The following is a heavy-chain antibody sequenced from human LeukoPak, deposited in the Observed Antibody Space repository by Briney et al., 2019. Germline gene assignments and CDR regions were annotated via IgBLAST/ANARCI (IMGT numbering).Heavy chain of an antibody. D-gene: IGHD3-9*01. J-gene: IGHJ4*02. Sequence: GSSVKVSCKASGGTFTSYAISWVRQAPGQGLEWMGGSIPIFGTANYAQKFQGRVTITADESTSTAYMALSSLRSEDTAVYYCARDPNYDILTGYYSDYWGQGTLVTVSS. CDR1: GGTFTSYA. CDR2: SIPIFGTA. CDR3: ARDPNYDILTGYYSDY. V-gene: IGHV1-69*01.